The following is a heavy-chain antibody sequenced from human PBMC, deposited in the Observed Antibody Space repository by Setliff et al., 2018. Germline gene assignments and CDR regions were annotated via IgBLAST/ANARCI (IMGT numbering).Heavy chain of an antibody. V-gene: IGHV1-2*06. CDR3: ARGPSNYDLLTGCDC. CDR1: RGTFSSYA. Sequence: ASVKVSCKASRGTFSSYAISWVRQAPGQGLEWMGRINPDSGGTNYAQKFQGRVTMTRDTSITAAYMELSRLRSDDSAVYYCARGPSNYDLLTGCDCWGQGTLVTVSS. J-gene: IGHJ4*02. D-gene: IGHD3-9*01. CDR2: INPDSGGT.